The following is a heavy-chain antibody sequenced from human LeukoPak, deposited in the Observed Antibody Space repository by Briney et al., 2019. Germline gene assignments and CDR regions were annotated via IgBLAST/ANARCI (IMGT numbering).Heavy chain of an antibody. Sequence: ASVKVSCKASGYTFTGYYMHWVRQAPGQGLEWMGWINPNSGGTNYAQNFQDRVTMTTDTSTGTGYMELRSLRSDDTALYYCARGSYYDYWGQGTLVTVSS. CDR1: GYTFTGYY. CDR2: INPNSGGT. J-gene: IGHJ4*02. D-gene: IGHD3-10*01. CDR3: ARGSYYDY. V-gene: IGHV1-2*02.